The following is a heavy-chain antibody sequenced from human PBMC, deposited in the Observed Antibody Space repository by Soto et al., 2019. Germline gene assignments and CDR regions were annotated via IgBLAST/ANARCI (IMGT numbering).Heavy chain of an antibody. CDR3: AKDRQSYYYYYGMDV. CDR2: ISYNGSNI. CDR1: GFTFSDYC. J-gene: IGHJ6*02. Sequence: GGSLRLSCAASGFTFSDYCMSWIRQAPGKGLEWVSVISYNGSNIYYADSVKGRFTISRDNSKNTLYLQMNSLRAEDTAVYYCAKDRQSYYYYYGMDVWGQGTTVTVSS. V-gene: IGHV3-30*02.